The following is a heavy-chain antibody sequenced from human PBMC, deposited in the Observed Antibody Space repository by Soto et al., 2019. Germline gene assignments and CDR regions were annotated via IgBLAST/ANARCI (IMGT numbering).Heavy chain of an antibody. D-gene: IGHD3-22*01. V-gene: IGHV5-51*01. CDR1: GYTFTDYW. J-gene: IGHJ4*02. Sequence: GESLKISCKGSGYTFTDYWIGWVRQLPGKGLEWMGIIYPGDSDTRYSPSFQGHVTITVDKSTSTAYLQWSSLKASDTAMYYCAIHDYYDSSGHDYWGQGTLVTVSS. CDR3: AIHDYYDSSGHDY. CDR2: IYPGDSDT.